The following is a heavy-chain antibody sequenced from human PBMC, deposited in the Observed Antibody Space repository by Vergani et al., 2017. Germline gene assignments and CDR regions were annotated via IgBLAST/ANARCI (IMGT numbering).Heavy chain of an antibody. J-gene: IGHJ4*02. D-gene: IGHD3-10*01. CDR3: ARDRITMVRGESDY. Sequence: EVQLVESGGGLVQPGRSLRLSCAASGFTFSSYWMSWVRQAPGKGLEWVANIKQDGSEKYYVDSVKGRFTISRDNAKNSLYLQMNSLRAEDTAVYYCARDRITMVRGESDYWGQGTLVTVSS. V-gene: IGHV3-7*01. CDR1: GFTFSSYW. CDR2: IKQDGSEK.